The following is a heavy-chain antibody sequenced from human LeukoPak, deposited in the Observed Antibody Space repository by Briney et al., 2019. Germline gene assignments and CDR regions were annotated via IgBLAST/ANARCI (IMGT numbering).Heavy chain of an antibody. D-gene: IGHD3-22*01. CDR1: GFSIATGYY. V-gene: IGHV4-38-2*02. CDR3: ARESYDSSGYYYYFDY. CDR2: IFHSGTT. Sequence: SETLSLTCAVSGFSIATGYYWGWIRQPPGKRLEWIGSIFHSGTTYYNPSLKSRVTISVDTSKNQFSLKLSSVTAADTAVYYCARESYDSSGYYYYFDYWGQGIQVTVSP. J-gene: IGHJ4*02.